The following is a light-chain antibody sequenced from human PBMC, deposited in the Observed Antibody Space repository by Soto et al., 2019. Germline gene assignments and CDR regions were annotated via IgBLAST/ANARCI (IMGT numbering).Light chain of an antibody. CDR3: SSYTGSSISYV. V-gene: IGLV2-14*01. CDR2: EVS. Sequence: ALTQPASVSGSPGQSITISCTGTSSDVGTYNYVSWYQQHPGKAPKLMIYEVSNRPSGVSNRFSGSKSGNTASLTISGLQAEDEAYYYCSSYTGSSISYVFGIGTKVTGL. CDR1: SSDVGTYNY. J-gene: IGLJ1*01.